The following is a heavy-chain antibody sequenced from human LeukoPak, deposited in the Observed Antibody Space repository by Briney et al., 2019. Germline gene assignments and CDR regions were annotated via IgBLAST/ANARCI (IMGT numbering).Heavy chain of an antibody. V-gene: IGHV1-2*02. CDR2: INPNGGDT. CDR1: GYTFTGHY. CDR3: ARDRSMEVGPSTDYFDF. J-gene: IGHJ4*02. D-gene: IGHD1-26*01. Sequence: ASVKVSCKASGYTFTGHYMYWVRQAPGQGLECMGWINPNGGDTNYAQNFQGRVTMTRDTSITTAYTELSRLKFDDTAVYYCARDRSMEVGPSTDYFDFWGQGTLVTVSS.